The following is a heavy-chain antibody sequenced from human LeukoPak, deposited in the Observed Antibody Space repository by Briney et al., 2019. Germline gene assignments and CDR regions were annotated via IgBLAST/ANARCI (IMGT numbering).Heavy chain of an antibody. V-gene: IGHV1-2*06. CDR1: GYTFTDYY. Sequence: ASVKVSCKASGYTFTDYYIHWVRQAPGQGLEWMGRINPNSGGTNYAQKFQGRVTMTRGTSISTAYMELSRLRSDDTAVYYCATVPVGATSNPWGQGTLVTVSS. D-gene: IGHD1-26*01. J-gene: IGHJ5*02. CDR3: ATVPVGATSNP. CDR2: INPNSGGT.